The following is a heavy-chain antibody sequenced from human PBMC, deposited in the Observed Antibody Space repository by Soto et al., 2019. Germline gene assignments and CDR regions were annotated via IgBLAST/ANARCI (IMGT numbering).Heavy chain of an antibody. CDR3: ARVIGGWYYFDY. CDR2: INAGNGNT. J-gene: IGHJ4*02. V-gene: IGHV1-3*01. CDR1: GYTFTSYA. D-gene: IGHD6-19*01. Sequence: QVQLVQSGAEVKKPGASVKVSCKASGYTFTSYAMHWVRQAPGQRLEWMGWINAGNGNTKYSQKFQGRVTITRDTSASTAYMELSSLRSEDTAVYYCARVIGGWYYFDYWGQETLVTVSS.